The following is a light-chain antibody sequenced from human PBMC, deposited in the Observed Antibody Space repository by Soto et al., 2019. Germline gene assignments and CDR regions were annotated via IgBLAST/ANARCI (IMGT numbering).Light chain of an antibody. CDR3: QQYADWPPYT. J-gene: IGKJ2*01. V-gene: IGKV3-15*01. Sequence: EMVMTQSPGTLSVSLGERATLSCRASQSIGSDLAWYQQKPGQAPRLLIYGASTRALDTPTRFSGSGSGTEFSLTISSLQSEDFAMYYCQQYADWPPYTFCQGTKLEI. CDR1: QSIGSD. CDR2: GAS.